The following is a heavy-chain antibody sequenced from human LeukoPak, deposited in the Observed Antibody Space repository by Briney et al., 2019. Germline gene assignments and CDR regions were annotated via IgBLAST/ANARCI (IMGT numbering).Heavy chain of an antibody. CDR1: GYTFTSYG. CDR3: ARSASITMVRGVIRWFDP. Sequence: ASVKVSCKASGYTFTSYGISWVRQAPGQGLEWMGWISAYNGNTNYAQKLQGRVTMTTDTSTSTAYMELRSLRSDDTAVYYCARSASITMVRGVIRWFDPWGQGTLVTVSS. D-gene: IGHD3-10*01. J-gene: IGHJ5*02. CDR2: ISAYNGNT. V-gene: IGHV1-18*01.